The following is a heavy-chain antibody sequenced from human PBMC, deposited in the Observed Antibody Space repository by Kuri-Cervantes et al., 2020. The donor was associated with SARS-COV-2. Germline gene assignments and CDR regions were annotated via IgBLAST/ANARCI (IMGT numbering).Heavy chain of an antibody. CDR2: ISGWTAST. CDR3: AKFMLRFLEWLPISYDAFDI. D-gene: IGHD3-3*01. CDR1: GFTFSSYS. J-gene: IGHJ3*02. Sequence: GESLKISCAASGFTFSSYSMNWVRQAPGKGLEWVSAISGWTASTYYADSVKGRITISRDNSKNTLYLQMNNLRAEDTAIYYCAKFMLRFLEWLPISYDAFDIWGQGTMVTVSS. V-gene: IGHV3-23*01.